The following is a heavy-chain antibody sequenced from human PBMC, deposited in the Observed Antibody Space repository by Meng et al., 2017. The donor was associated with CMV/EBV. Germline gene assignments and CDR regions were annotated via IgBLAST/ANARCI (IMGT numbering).Heavy chain of an antibody. J-gene: IGHJ4*02. CDR1: GGSISSSSYY. D-gene: IGHD2-8*01. CDR2: ICCSGST. CDR3: ARDFVLMVYALRYFDY. V-gene: IGHV4-39*07. Sequence: SETLSLTCTVSGGSISSSSYYWGWIRQPPGKGLEWIGSICCSGSTYYNPSLKSRVTISVDTSKNQFSLKLSSVTAADTAVYYCARDFVLMVYALRYFDYWGQGTLVTVSS.